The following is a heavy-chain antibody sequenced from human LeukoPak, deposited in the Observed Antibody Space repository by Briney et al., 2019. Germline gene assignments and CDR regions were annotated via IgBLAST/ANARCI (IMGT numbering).Heavy chain of an antibody. CDR3: ARLHYDFWSGYYPAGDAFDI. CDR2: IYYSGST. D-gene: IGHD3-3*01. Sequence: SETLSLTCTVSGGSINSYYWSWIRQPPGKGLEWIGYIYYSGSTNYNPSLKSRVTISVDTSKNQFSLKLSSVTAADTAVYYCARLHYDFWSGYYPAGDAFDIWGQGTMVTVSS. V-gene: IGHV4-59*01. J-gene: IGHJ3*02. CDR1: GGSINSYY.